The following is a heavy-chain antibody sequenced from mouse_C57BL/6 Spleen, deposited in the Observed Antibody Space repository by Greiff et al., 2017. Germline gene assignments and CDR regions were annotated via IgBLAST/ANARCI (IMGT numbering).Heavy chain of an antibody. J-gene: IGHJ2*01. CDR2: IDPSDSET. CDR1: GYTFTSYW. Sequence: QVQLQQPGAELVRPGSSVTLSCKASGYTFTSYWMHWVKQRPIQGLEWIGNIDPSDSETHYNQKFKDKATLTVDKSSSTAYMQLSSLTSEDSAVYYCARQGSSGYVGFDYWGQGTTLTVSS. D-gene: IGHD3-2*02. CDR3: ARQGSSGYVGFDY. V-gene: IGHV1-52*01.